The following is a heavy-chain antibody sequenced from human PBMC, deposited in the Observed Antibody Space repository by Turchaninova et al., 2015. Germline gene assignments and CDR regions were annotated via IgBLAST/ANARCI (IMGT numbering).Heavy chain of an antibody. CDR2: SKEDVSGI. J-gene: IGHJ5*02. D-gene: IGHD3-16*01. Sequence: DVQLVGSGGGLVQPGGSLGLSGVASGFTFSVYGVSWVGEAKGRGLGGVANSKEDVSGIYYCDSLNGRFTSSRDNAKNSLDLQMNTLRAEDTAVYYCARGWAQLGPWGQGTLVTVSS. CDR1: GFTFSVYG. CDR3: ARGWAQLGP. V-gene: IGHV3-7*03.